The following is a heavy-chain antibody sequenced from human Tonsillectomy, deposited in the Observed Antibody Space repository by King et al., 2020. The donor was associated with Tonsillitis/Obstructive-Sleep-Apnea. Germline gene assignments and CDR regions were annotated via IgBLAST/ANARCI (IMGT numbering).Heavy chain of an antibody. D-gene: IGHD3-16*02. V-gene: IGHV4-39*01. CDR3: ARHAHDYIWGSYRPTSLDY. Sequence: QLQESGPGLVKPSETLSLTCTVSGGSISSSSYYWGWIRQPPGKGLEWIGSIYYSGSTYYNPSLKSRVTISLDTSKNQFSLKLSSVTAADTAVYYCARHAHDYIWGSYRPTSLDYWGQGTLVTVSS. J-gene: IGHJ4*02. CDR1: GGSISSSSYY. CDR2: IYYSGST.